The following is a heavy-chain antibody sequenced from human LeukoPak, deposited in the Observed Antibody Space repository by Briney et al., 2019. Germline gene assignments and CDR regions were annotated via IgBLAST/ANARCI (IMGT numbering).Heavy chain of an antibody. Sequence: PGGSLRLSCAASGFTFSSYGMHWVRQASGKGLEWVAVISYDGSNKYYADSVKGRFTISRDNSKNTLYLQMNSLRAEDTAVYYCAKVYGDSGESYWGQGTLVTVSS. CDR1: GFTFSSYG. CDR2: ISYDGSNK. CDR3: AKVYGDSGESY. J-gene: IGHJ4*02. V-gene: IGHV3-30*18. D-gene: IGHD4-17*01.